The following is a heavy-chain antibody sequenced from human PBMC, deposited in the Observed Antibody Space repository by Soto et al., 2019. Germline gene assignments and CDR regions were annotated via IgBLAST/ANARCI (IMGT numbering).Heavy chain of an antibody. CDR1: GFTFSSYA. V-gene: IGHV3-23*01. D-gene: IGHD2-2*01. J-gene: IGHJ4*02. Sequence: GGSLRLSCAASGFTFSSYAMSWVRQAPGKGLEWVSAISGGGGSTYYADSVKGRFTISRDNSKNTLYLQMNSLRAEDTAVYYCAKDSQYQLLMDYWGQGTLVTVSS. CDR3: AKDSQYQLLMDY. CDR2: ISGGGGST.